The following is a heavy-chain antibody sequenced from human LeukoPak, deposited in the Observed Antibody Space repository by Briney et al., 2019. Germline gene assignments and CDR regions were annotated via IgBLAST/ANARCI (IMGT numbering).Heavy chain of an antibody. J-gene: IGHJ4*02. CDR1: VYSFTSQD. D-gene: IGHD2-2*02. CDR3: TLYNY. V-gene: IGHV1-3*03. Sequence: ASVKVSCKTYVYSFTSQDMHWVRQAPGQSLEWMGCINPGNGDTKYSQDLQGRVTITRDTSATTAYMELSSLRSDDMAVYYCTLYNYWGQGTLVTVSS. CDR2: INPGNGDT.